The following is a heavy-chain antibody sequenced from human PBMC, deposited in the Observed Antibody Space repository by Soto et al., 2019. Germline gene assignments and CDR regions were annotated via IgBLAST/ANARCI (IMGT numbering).Heavy chain of an antibody. D-gene: IGHD1-26*01. CDR3: ARDPPVGATKGNAFDI. V-gene: IGHV3-48*02. Sequence: PGGSLRLSCAASGFTFSSYSMNWVRQAPGKGLEWVSYISSSSSTIYYADSVKGRFTISRDNAKNTMYLQMNSLRDEDTAVYYCARDPPVGATKGNAFDIWGKGTLVTVSS. CDR2: ISSSSSTI. CDR1: GFTFSSYS. J-gene: IGHJ4*03.